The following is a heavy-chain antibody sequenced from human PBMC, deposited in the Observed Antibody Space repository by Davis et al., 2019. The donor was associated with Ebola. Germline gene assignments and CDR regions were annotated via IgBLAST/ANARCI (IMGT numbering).Heavy chain of an antibody. Sequence: GESLKISCAASGFTFSSYWMSWVRQAPGKGLEWVANIKQDGSEKYYVDSVKGRFTISRDNAKNSLYLQMNSLRAEDTAVYYCARSYGRLDYWGQGTLVTVSS. J-gene: IGHJ4*02. CDR1: GFTFSSYW. D-gene: IGHD4-17*01. CDR2: IKQDGSEK. CDR3: ARSYGRLDY. V-gene: IGHV3-7*01.